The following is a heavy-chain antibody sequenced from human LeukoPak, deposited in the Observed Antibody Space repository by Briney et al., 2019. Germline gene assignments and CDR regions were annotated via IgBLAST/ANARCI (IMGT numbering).Heavy chain of an antibody. CDR1: GGSISSYF. D-gene: IGHD3-22*01. CDR2: ISNSGSS. J-gene: IGHJ4*02. V-gene: IGHV4-59*01. Sequence: SETLSLTCTVSGGSISSYFWTWIRQPPGKGLEWIGYISNSGSSNYNPSLKSRVSISVDTSKNQISLKLSFVTAADTAMYYCARVPTYYYDSSGYYYFDYWGQGTLVTVSS. CDR3: ARVPTYYYDSSGYYYFDY.